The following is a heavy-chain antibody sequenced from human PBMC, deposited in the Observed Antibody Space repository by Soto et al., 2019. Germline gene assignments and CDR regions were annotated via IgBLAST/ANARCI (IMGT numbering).Heavy chain of an antibody. CDR1: GGSISSYY. J-gene: IGHJ5*02. CDR3: ARDYSSGWNRWFDP. V-gene: IGHV4-59*01. CDR2: IYHSGST. Sequence: SETLSLTCTVSGGSISSYYWSWLRQPPGKGLEWIGYIYHSGSTKYNPSLKSRVTISVDTSKNQFSLRLSSVTAADTAVYYCARDYSSGWNRWFDPWGQGTLVTVS. D-gene: IGHD6-19*01.